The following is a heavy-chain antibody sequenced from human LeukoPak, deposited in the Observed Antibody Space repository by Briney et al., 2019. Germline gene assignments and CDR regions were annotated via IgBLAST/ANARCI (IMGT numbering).Heavy chain of an antibody. CDR2: IYSSGVT. CDR3: ARHGFRSFTQPFDY. J-gene: IGHJ4*02. CDR1: GXSIINYY. V-gene: IGHV4-59*08. D-gene: IGHD2-21*01. Sequence: SETLSLTCTVSGXSIINYYWSWLRQTPGKGLEWIGYIYSSGVTDYSPSLKSRVTISLDTSKNQFSLKLTSVTAADTAVYYCARHGFRSFTQPFDYWGQGTLVTVSS.